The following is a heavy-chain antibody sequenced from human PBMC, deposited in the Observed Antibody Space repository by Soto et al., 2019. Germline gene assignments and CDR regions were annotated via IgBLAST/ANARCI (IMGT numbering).Heavy chain of an antibody. CDR3: ARELQLWLHYYYYGMDV. CDR1: GYTFTSYY. CDR2: INPSGGST. Sequence: QVQLVQSGAEVKKPGASVKVSCKASGYTFTSYYMHWVRQAPGQGLEWMGIINPSGGSTSYAQKFQGRVTMTRDTSTSTVYMELRSLRFEDTAVYYCARELQLWLHYYYYGMDVWGQGTTVTVSS. V-gene: IGHV1-46*01. J-gene: IGHJ6*02. D-gene: IGHD5-18*01.